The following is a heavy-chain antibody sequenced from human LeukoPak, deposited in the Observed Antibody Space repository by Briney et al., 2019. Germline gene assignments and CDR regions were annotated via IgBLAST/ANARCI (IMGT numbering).Heavy chain of an antibody. J-gene: IGHJ4*02. CDR2: IYYSGST. CDR1: GGSISSYY. Sequence: TSETLSLTCTVSGGSISSYYWSWIRQPPGKGLEWIGYIYYSGSTNYNPSLKSRVTISVDTSKNQFSLKLSSVTAADTAVYYCAREGGYYYDSSSYLDYWGQGTLVTVSS. V-gene: IGHV4-59*01. CDR3: AREGGYYYDSSSYLDY. D-gene: IGHD3-22*01.